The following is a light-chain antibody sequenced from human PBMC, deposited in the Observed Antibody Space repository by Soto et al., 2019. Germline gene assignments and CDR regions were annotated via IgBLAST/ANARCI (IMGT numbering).Light chain of an antibody. J-gene: IGKJ3*01. CDR1: QSVSYNC. CDR3: QQYGDSPFT. Sequence: EIVLTQSPGTLSFSPGERATLTCRASQSVSYNCLAWYQQKPGQAPRLLIYGVSSRATGIPDRFSGSGSGTDFTLNISRLEPEDFAVYYCQQYGDSPFTFGRGTKADLK. CDR2: GVS. V-gene: IGKV3-20*01.